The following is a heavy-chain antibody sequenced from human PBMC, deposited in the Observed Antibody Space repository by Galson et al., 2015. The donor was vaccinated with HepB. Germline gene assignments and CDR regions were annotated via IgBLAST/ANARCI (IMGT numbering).Heavy chain of an antibody. CDR1: GFTFSSYA. CDR2: ISYDGSNK. Sequence: SLRLSCAASGFTFSSYAMHWVRQAPGKGLEWVAVISYDGSNKYYADSVKGRFTISRDNSKNTLYLQMNSLRAEDTAVYYCAREYTGTTSYYYYGMDVWGQGTTVTVSS. J-gene: IGHJ6*02. CDR3: AREYTGTTSYYYYGMDV. D-gene: IGHD1-1*01. V-gene: IGHV3-30-3*01.